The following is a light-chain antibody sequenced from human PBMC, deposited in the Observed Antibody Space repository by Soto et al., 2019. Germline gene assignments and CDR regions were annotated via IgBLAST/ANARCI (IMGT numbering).Light chain of an antibody. Sequence: QSVLTQPPSASGTPGQRVTISCSGSSSSIGSNTVSWYQVPGTAPKLLIYSNNQRPSGVPDRFSGSKSGTSASLVISWLQSEDEADYFCAAWDDSLNGLVFGGGTKVTVL. CDR2: SNN. CDR3: AAWDDSLNGLV. CDR1: SSSIGSNT. J-gene: IGLJ3*02. V-gene: IGLV1-44*01.